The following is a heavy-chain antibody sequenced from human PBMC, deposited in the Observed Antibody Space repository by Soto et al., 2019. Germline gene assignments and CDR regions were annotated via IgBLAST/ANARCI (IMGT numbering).Heavy chain of an antibody. CDR2: ISSSSSYI. Sequence: VGSLRLSCAASGFTFSSYSMNWVRQAPGKGLEWVSSISSSSSYIYYADSVKGRFTISRDNAKNSLYLQMNSLRAEDTAVYYCARDLGAAPFDYWGQGTLVTVSS. CDR3: ARDLGAAPFDY. D-gene: IGHD1-26*01. V-gene: IGHV3-21*01. CDR1: GFTFSSYS. J-gene: IGHJ4*02.